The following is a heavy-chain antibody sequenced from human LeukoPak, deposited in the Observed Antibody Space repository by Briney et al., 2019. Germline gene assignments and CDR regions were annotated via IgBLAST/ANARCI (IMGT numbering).Heavy chain of an antibody. CDR2: IYHSGST. CDR3: ASSPTYYDILTGYYLDAFDI. V-gene: IGHV4-30-2*01. J-gene: IGHJ3*02. CDR1: GGSISSDGYS. Sequence: SQTLSLTCAVSGGSISSDGYSWSWIRQPPGKGLEWIGYIYHSGSTYYNPSLKSRVTISVDRSKNQFSLKLSSVTAADTAVYYCASSPTYYDILTGYYLDAFDIWGQGTMVTVSS. D-gene: IGHD3-9*01.